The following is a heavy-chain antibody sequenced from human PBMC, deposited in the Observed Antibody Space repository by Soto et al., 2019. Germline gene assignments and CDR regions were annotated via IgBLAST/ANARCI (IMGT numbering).Heavy chain of an antibody. V-gene: IGHV4-34*01. J-gene: IGHJ4*02. D-gene: IGHD3-10*01. Sequence: SATLSRTWAVYGGSFSRYYWSWIRQPPGKGLEWIGEINHSGSTNYNPSLKSRVTISVDTSKNQFSLKLSSVTAADTAVYYCARGVLWFGELSVPIYYFDYWGQGTLVTVSS. CDR3: ARGVLWFGELSVPIYYFDY. CDR1: GGSFSRYY. CDR2: INHSGST.